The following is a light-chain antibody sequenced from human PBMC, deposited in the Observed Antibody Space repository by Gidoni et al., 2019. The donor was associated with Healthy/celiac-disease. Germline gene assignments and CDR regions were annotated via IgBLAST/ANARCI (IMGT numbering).Light chain of an antibody. CDR2: AAS. V-gene: IGKV1-9*01. CDR3: QQLNSYHRST. CDR1: QGISSY. Sequence: DIQLTQSPSFLSASVGDRVTIPCRASQGISSYLAWYQQKTGKAPKLLIYAASTLQSGVPSRFSGSGSGTEFTLTISSLQPEDFATYYCQQLNSYHRSTFGPGTKVDIK. J-gene: IGKJ3*01.